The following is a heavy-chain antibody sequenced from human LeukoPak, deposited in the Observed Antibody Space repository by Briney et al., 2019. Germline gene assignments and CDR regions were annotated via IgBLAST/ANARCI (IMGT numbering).Heavy chain of an antibody. CDR2: ISYDGSNK. CDR3: AREQSGYCSGGSCSVDC. D-gene: IGHD2-15*01. CDR1: GFTFSSYA. V-gene: IGHV3-30*04. J-gene: IGHJ4*02. Sequence: PGGSLRLSCAASGFTFSSYAMHWVRQAPGKGLEWVAVISYDGSNKYYADSVKGRFTISRDNSKNTLYLQMNSLRAEDTAVYYCAREQSGYCSGGSCSVDCWGQGTLVTVSS.